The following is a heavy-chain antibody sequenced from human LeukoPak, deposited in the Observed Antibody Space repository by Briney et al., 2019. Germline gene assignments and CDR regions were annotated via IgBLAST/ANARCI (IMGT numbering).Heavy chain of an antibody. J-gene: IGHJ4*02. D-gene: IGHD6-6*01. CDR1: GFTFGDYA. CDR3: TRDPYSSSPLFDY. CDR2: IRSKAYGGTT. V-gene: IGHV3-49*04. Sequence: RSLRLSCTASGFTFGDYAISWVRQAPGKGLEWVGFIRSKAYGGTTEYAASVKGRFTISRGDSKSIAYLQMNSLKTEDTAVYYCTRDPYSSSPLFDYWGQGTLVTDSS.